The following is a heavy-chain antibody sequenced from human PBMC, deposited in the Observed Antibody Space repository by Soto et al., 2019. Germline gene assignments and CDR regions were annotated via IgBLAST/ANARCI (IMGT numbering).Heavy chain of an antibody. CDR2: IKQDGSEK. D-gene: IGHD3-3*01. CDR3: ARVRYDFWSGYPQDAFDI. V-gene: IGHV3-7*01. Sequence: PGGSLRLSCAASGFTFSSYWMSWVRQAPGKGPEWVANIKQDGSEKYYVDSVKGRFTISRDNAKNSLYLQMNSLRAEDTAVYYCARVRYDFWSGYPQDAFDIWGQGTMVTV. J-gene: IGHJ3*02. CDR1: GFTFSSYW.